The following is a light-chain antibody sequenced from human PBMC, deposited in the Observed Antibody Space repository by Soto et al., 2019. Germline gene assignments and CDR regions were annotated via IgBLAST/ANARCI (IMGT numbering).Light chain of an antibody. CDR2: GAS. Sequence: DIVMTQSPATLSVSPGERATLSCRASQSVSSKLAWYQQKRGQTPRLLMYGASTRATGIPVRFSGSGSGTEFTLIISSLQSEDFAVYYCQQYSDWPRTFGQGTKVENK. CDR1: QSVSSK. V-gene: IGKV3-15*01. J-gene: IGKJ1*01. CDR3: QQYSDWPRT.